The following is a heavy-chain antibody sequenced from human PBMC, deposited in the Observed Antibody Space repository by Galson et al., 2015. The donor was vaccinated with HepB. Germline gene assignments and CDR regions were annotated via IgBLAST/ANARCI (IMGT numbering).Heavy chain of an antibody. CDR3: ARNAASIAATSTGWFDP. CDR2: INPKTGGT. Sequence: SVKVSCKASGYTFTDYYLHWVRQAPGQGLEWMGWINPKTGGTKYAQKSQGRVTITADKSTNTAYLELDSLRSEDTAMYYCARNAASIAATSTGWFDPWGQGTLVTVSS. J-gene: IGHJ5*02. CDR1: GYTFTDYY. D-gene: IGHD6-13*01. V-gene: IGHV1-2*02.